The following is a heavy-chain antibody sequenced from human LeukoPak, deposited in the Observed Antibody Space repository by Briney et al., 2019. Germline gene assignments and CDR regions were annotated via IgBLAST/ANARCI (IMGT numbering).Heavy chain of an antibody. CDR2: ISGGGGIT. V-gene: IGHV3-23*01. D-gene: IGHD2-2*01. J-gene: IGHJ6*03. CDR1: GFTFDSYA. CDR3: AKYGVDCSSTSCYPLYYMDV. Sequence: GGSLRLSCAASGFTFDSYAMTWVRQTPGKGLEWVSSISGGGGITNYADSVKGRFTISRDNSKYTLFLQMNSLRAEDTAVYYCAKYGVDCSSTSCYPLYYMDVWGKGTTVTVSS.